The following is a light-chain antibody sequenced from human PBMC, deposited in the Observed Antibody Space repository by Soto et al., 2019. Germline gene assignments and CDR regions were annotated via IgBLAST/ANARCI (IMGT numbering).Light chain of an antibody. CDR3: LSKTSSISYV. CDR2: EVS. Sequence: QSALTXPAXXXXXXGQSITISCTGTXSDVGGYNYVSWYQQHPGKVPKLLIHEVSNRPSGVSNRFSGSKSGNTASLTISGLQAEDEADYYCLSKTSSISYVFGTGTKLTVL. J-gene: IGLJ1*01. CDR1: XSDVGGYNY. V-gene: IGLV2-14*01.